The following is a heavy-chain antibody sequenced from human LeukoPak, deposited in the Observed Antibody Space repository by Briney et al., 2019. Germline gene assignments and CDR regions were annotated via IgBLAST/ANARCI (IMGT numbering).Heavy chain of an antibody. CDR3: ARDWYYDSSGYYIFGEDAFDI. CDR1: GFTFSSYW. CDR2: IKQDGSEK. D-gene: IGHD3-22*01. V-gene: IGHV3-7*01. J-gene: IGHJ3*02. Sequence: PGGSLRLSCAASGFTFSSYWMSWVRQAPGKGLEWVANIKQDGSEKYYVDSVKGRFTISRDNAKNSLYLQMNSLRAEDTAVYYCARDWYYDSSGYYIFGEDAFDIWGQGTMVTVSS.